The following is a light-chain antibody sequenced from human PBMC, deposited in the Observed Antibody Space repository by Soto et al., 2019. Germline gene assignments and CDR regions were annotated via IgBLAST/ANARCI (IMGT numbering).Light chain of an antibody. CDR3: QQYNQWPYT. CDR1: QSIGSS. CDR2: GAI. Sequence: EIEMTQSAVTLSVSAGDRATLSCRASQSIGSSLAWYQQKRGQGPRLLIYGAITRATGVPARFSGSGSATEFTLTISSLRSEDFAVYYCQQYNQWPYTFGQGTKLEIK. J-gene: IGKJ2*01. V-gene: IGKV3-15*01.